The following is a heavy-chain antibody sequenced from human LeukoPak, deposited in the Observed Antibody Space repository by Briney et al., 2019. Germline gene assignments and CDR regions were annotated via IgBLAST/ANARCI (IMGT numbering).Heavy chain of an antibody. D-gene: IGHD2-2*01. J-gene: IGHJ4*02. V-gene: IGHV3-30*02. CDR2: IRYHGSDK. CDR3: ARSPTSWYFDY. CDR1: GFTFSGSG. Sequence: GGSLRLSCAASGFTFSGSGMHWVRQAPGKGLEWVAFIRYHGSDKYYADSVKGRFTISRDNSKNTLYLQMNSLRAEDTAVYYCARSPTSWYFDYWGQGTLVTVSS.